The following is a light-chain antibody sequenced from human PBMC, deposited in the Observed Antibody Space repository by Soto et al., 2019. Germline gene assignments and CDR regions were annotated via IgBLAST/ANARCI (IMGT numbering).Light chain of an antibody. Sequence: EIVMTQSPATLSVSPGERATLSCRASQRISSNLAWYQQRLGQAPRLLIYGASSGATGIPDRFSGSGSGTDFTLTISRLEPEDFAIYYCQQYGGVPYTFGQGTKVDIK. CDR2: GAS. J-gene: IGKJ2*01. CDR3: QQYGGVPYT. CDR1: QRISSN. V-gene: IGKV3-20*01.